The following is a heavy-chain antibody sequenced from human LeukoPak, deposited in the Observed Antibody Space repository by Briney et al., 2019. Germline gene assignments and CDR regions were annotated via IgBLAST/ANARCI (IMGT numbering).Heavy chain of an antibody. CDR1: GYSFISYW. D-gene: IGHD1-20*01. CDR2: IYPGDSET. V-gene: IGHV5-51*01. J-gene: IGHJ4*02. CDR3: ARALPGINNWNEFDY. Sequence: GESLQISCKASGYSFISYWIGWVRRLPGKGLEWMGIIYPGDSETRYSPSFQGQISISVDKSISTAYLQWSSLKASDTAMYYCARALPGINNWNEFDYWGQGTRVTVSS.